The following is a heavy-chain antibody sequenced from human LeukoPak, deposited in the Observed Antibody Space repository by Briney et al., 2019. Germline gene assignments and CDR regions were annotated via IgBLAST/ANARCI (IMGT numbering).Heavy chain of an antibody. V-gene: IGHV1-69*13. D-gene: IGHD2-15*01. CDR3: ARGIVVVVAATGAYYYYGMDV. CDR2: IIPIFGTA. Sequence: SVKVSCKAPGGTFSSYAISWVRQAPGQGLEWMGGIIPIFGTANYAQKFQGRVTITADESTSTAYMELSSLRSEDTAVYYCARGIVVVVAATGAYYYYGMDVWGQGTTVTVSS. CDR1: GGTFSSYA. J-gene: IGHJ6*02.